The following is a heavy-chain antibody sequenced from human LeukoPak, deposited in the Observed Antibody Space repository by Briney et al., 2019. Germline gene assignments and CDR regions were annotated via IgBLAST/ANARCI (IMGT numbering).Heavy chain of an antibody. V-gene: IGHV3-21*01. Sequence: PGGSLRLSCAASGFTFSSYSMNWVRQAPGKGLEWVSSISSSSSYIYYADSVKGRFTISRDNAKNSLYRQMNSLRAEDTAVYYCARDRNYYDSSGYIGWGQGTLVTVSS. CDR2: ISSSSSYI. CDR1: GFTFSSYS. J-gene: IGHJ4*02. CDR3: ARDRNYYDSSGYIG. D-gene: IGHD3-22*01.